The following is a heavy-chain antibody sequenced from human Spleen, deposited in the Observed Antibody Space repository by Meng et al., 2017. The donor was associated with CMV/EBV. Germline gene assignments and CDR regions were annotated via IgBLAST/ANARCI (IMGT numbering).Heavy chain of an antibody. D-gene: IGHD6-6*01. J-gene: IGHJ4*02. CDR1: GFTFSSYW. V-gene: IGHV3-74*01. CDR2: IDFDGSSR. Sequence: GESLKISCAASGFTFSSYWMHWVRQAPGKGLVWVARIDFDGSSRTYVDTVQGRFTVSRDNAKNTLYLEMNSLRPEDTAVYYCTRDNRNMAALCDSWGQGTLVTVSS. CDR3: TRDNRNMAALCDS.